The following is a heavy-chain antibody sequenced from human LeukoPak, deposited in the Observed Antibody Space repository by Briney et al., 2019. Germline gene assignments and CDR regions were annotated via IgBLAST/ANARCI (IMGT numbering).Heavy chain of an antibody. D-gene: IGHD4-17*01. V-gene: IGHV3-7*01. CDR3: ARDTIHYGGYYMDV. CDR2: IKEDGGEK. J-gene: IGHJ6*03. Sequence: GGSLRLSCAASTFTLSTYSMSWVRQAPGKGLEWVANIKEDGGEKYYVDSVKGRFTISRDTAKNALYLRMNSLRVEDTAVYYCARDTIHYGGYYMDVWGKGTTVIASS. CDR1: TFTLSTYS.